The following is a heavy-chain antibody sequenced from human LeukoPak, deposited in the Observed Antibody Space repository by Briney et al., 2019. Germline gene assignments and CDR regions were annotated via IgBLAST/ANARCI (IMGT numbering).Heavy chain of an antibody. CDR1: GYSISSGYY. V-gene: IGHV4-38-2*01. D-gene: IGHD5-12*01. J-gene: IGHJ6*03. CDR2: IYHSGST. Sequence: TASETLSLTCAVSGYSISSGYYWGWIRQPPGKGLEWIGSIYHSGSTYYNPSLKSRVTISVDTSKNQFSLKLSSVTAADTAVYYCAILGYSGYAYYMDVWGKGTTVTVSS. CDR3: AILGYSGYAYYMDV.